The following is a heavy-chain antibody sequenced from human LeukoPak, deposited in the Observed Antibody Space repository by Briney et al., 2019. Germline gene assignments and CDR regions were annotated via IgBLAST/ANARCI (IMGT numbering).Heavy chain of an antibody. CDR2: INGGGSPI. CDR1: GFTFSRDS. D-gene: IGHD2-15*01. Sequence: GGSLRLSCAASGFTFSRDSMNWVRQAPGKGLEWVSYINGGGSPIFYADSVKGRFTISRDNAKNTLYLQMNSLRAEDTAVYYCARESLADIVVVGAFDIWGQGTMVTVSS. CDR3: ARESLADIVVVGAFDI. V-gene: IGHV3-48*04. J-gene: IGHJ3*02.